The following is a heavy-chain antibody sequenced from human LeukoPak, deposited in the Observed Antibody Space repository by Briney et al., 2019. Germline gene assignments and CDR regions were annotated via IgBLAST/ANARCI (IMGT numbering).Heavy chain of an antibody. J-gene: IGHJ4*02. CDR3: ARGIRGRRTFDY. D-gene: IGHD3-16*01. CDR2: MNPNSGNT. V-gene: IGHV1-8*01. CDR1: GYTFTSYD. Sequence: GASVKVSCKASGYTFTSYDINWVRQATGQGLEWMGWMNPNSGNTGYAQKFQGGVTMTRNTSISTAYMELSSLRSEDTAVYYCARGIRGRRTFDYWGQGTLVTVSS.